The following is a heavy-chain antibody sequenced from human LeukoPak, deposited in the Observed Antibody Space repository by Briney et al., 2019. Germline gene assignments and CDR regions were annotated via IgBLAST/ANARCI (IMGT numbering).Heavy chain of an antibody. CDR3: ARHRDCSSTSCYTPNDAFDI. V-gene: IGHV5-51*01. CDR2: IYPGDSDT. Sequence: GESLQISCKGSGYSFTSYWIGWVRQMPGKGLEWMGIIYPGDSDTRYSPSFQGQVTISADKSIGTAYLQWSSLKASDTAMYYCARHRDCSSTSCYTPNDAFDIWGQGTMVTVSS. J-gene: IGHJ3*02. CDR1: GYSFTSYW. D-gene: IGHD2-2*02.